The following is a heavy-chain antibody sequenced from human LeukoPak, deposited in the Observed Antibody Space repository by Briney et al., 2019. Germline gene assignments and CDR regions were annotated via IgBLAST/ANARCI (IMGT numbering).Heavy chain of an antibody. CDR1: GFTVSSSF. V-gene: IGHV3-30*18. D-gene: IGHD2-2*01. Sequence: GGSLRLSCAASGFTVSSSFIYWVRRAPGKGLEWVAVISYDGSDKYYADSVKGRFTISRDNSKNTLYLQMNSLRAEDTAVYYCAKGIRYCSSTSCYYVHYYYGMDVWGQGTTVTVSS. J-gene: IGHJ6*02. CDR3: AKGIRYCSSTSCYYVHYYYGMDV. CDR2: ISYDGSDK.